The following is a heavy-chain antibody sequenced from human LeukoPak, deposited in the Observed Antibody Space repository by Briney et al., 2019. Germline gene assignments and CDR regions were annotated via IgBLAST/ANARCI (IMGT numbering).Heavy chain of an antibody. D-gene: IGHD2-2*01. Sequence: GGSLRLSCATSGFTFSSYSMNWVRQAPGKGLEWGSSISSSSSYIYYADSVKGRFTISSDNAKNSLYPKMNSLRAEDTAVYYCARAFYCSSTSCYAGWFDPWGQGTLVTVSS. CDR3: ARAFYCSSTSCYAGWFDP. CDR1: GFTFSSYS. V-gene: IGHV3-21*01. CDR2: ISSSSSYI. J-gene: IGHJ5*02.